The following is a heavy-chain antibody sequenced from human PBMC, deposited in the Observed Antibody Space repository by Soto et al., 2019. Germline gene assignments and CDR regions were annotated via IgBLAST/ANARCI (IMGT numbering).Heavy chain of an antibody. CDR2: IIPIFGTA. D-gene: IGHD2-2*02. CDR1: RGTFSSYA. V-gene: IGHV1-69*13. J-gene: IGHJ4*02. CDR3: AREFEGSLYDY. Sequence: SVKLSCRATRGTFSSYAISWVRQAPGQGLEWMGGIIPIFGTANYAQKFQGRVTITADESTSTAYMELSSLRSEDTAVYYCAREFEGSLYDYWGQGTLVTVSS.